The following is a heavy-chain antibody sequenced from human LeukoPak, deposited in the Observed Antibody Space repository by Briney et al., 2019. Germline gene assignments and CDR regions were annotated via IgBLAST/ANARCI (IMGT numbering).Heavy chain of an antibody. CDR3: AKVKLLWFGELSDWFDP. D-gene: IGHD3-10*01. CDR1: GFTFSSYA. CDR2: ISGSGGST. J-gene: IGHJ5*02. Sequence: GGSLRLSCAASGFTFSSYAMSWVRQAPGKGLEWVSAISGSGGSTYYADSVKGRFTISRDNSKNTLYLQMNSLRAEDTAVYYCAKVKLLWFGELSDWFDPWGQGTLVTVSS. V-gene: IGHV3-23*01.